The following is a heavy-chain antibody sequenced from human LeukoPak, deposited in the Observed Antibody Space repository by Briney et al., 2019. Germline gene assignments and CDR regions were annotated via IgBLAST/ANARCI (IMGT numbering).Heavy chain of an antibody. J-gene: IGHJ4*02. CDR2: IYHSGST. CDR3: ARELRNFDS. D-gene: IGHD4-17*01. V-gene: IGHV4-38-2*02. Sequence: KPSETLSLTCTVSGYSISSGYYWGRTRQPPGKGLEWIGSIYHSGSTYYNPSLKTRVTISVDTSKNQFSLKLSSVTAADTAVYYCARELRNFDSWGQGTLVTVSS. CDR1: GYSISSGYY.